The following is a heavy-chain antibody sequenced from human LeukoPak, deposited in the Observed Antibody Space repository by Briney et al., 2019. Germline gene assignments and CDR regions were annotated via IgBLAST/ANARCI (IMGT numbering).Heavy chain of an antibody. V-gene: IGHV4-31*03. D-gene: IGHD6-19*01. J-gene: IGHJ4*02. CDR1: GGSISFYY. Sequence: SETLSLTCSVSGGSISFYYWSWIRQHPGKGLEWIGYIYYSGSTYYNPSLKSRVTISVDTSKNQFSLKLSSVTAADTAVYYCAREVVVAGKGGFDYWGQGTLVTVSS. CDR3: AREVVVAGKGGFDY. CDR2: IYYSGST.